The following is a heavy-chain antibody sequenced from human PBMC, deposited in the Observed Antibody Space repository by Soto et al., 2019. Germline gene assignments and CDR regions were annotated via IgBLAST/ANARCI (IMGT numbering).Heavy chain of an antibody. Sequence: SETLSLTCAVYGGSFSGYYLSWIRQPPGKGLEWIGEINHSGSTNYNPSLKSRVTISVDTSKNQFSLKLSSVTAADTAVYYCARDYYYGSGSYYKVYYYYGMDVWGQGTTVTVSS. CDR3: ARDYYYGSGSYYKVYYYYGMDV. V-gene: IGHV4-34*01. CDR1: GGSFSGYY. CDR2: INHSGST. J-gene: IGHJ6*02. D-gene: IGHD3-10*01.